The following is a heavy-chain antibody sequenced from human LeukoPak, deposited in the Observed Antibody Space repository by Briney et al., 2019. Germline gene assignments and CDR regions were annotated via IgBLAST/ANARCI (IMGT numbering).Heavy chain of an antibody. V-gene: IGHV3-23*01. CDR3: AKSRGQYGDYLFYYYGMDV. CDR1: GFTFSSCA. J-gene: IGHJ6*02. CDR2: ISNSGGST. Sequence: GGSLRLSCAASGFTFSSCAMSWVRQAPGKGLEWDSGISNSGGSTYHADSVKGRFTISRDNSKNTLYLQMNSLRAEDTAVYYCAKSRGQYGDYLFYYYGMDVWGQGTTVTVSS. D-gene: IGHD4-17*01.